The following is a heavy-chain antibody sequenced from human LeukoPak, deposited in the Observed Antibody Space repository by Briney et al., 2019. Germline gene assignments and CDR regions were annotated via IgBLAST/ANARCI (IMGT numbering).Heavy chain of an antibody. CDR3: ARCPSYFDY. J-gene: IGHJ4*02. V-gene: IGHV3-11*04. CDR2: ISSSGSTI. CDR1: GFTFSDYY. Sequence: GGSLRFSGGASGFTFSDYYMSWIRQAPGKGLERVSYISSSGSTIYYADSVKGRFTISRDNAKNSLYLQMNSLRAEDTAVYYCARCPSYFDYWGQGTLVTVSS.